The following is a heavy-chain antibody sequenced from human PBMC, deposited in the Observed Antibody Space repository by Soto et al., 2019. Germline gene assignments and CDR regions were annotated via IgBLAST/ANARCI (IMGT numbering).Heavy chain of an antibody. J-gene: IGHJ6*02. CDR1: GYTFSTSG. V-gene: IGHV1-18*01. CDR2: ISTYNGDT. Sequence: QVQLVQSGAEVRKPGASVKVSCKASGYTFSTSGMSWLRQAPGQGLEWMGRISTYNGDTNDAPKFQDRVTMTSDTGTSTVYMELRSLRSDDTAVYYCARAGAAPYYYYGMDVWGQGTRVTVSS. CDR3: ARAGAAPYYYYGMDV. D-gene: IGHD2-15*01.